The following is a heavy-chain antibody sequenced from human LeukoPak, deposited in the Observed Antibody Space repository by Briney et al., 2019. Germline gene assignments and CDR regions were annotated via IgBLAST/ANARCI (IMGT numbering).Heavy chain of an antibody. V-gene: IGHV3-21*01. CDR1: GFTFSSYS. D-gene: IGHD2-21*02. CDR3: ARDSRGDFDYYYYGMDV. CDR2: ISSSSSYI. Sequence: PGGSLRLSCAASGFTFSSYSMNWVRQAPGKGLEWVSSISSSSSYIYYADSVKGRFTISRDNAKNSLYLQMNSLRAEDTAVYYCARDSRGDFDYYYYGMDVWGQGTTVTVSS. J-gene: IGHJ6*02.